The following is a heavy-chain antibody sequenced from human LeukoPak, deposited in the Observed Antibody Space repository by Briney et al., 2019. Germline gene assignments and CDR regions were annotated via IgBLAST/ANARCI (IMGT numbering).Heavy chain of an antibody. CDR3: ARGAHDSSGYYYEFVFYFDY. J-gene: IGHJ4*02. CDR1: GGSISSYY. CDR2: IYTSGST. D-gene: IGHD3-22*01. V-gene: IGHV4-4*07. Sequence: PSETLSLTCTVSGGSISSYYWSWIRQPAGKGLEWIGRIYTSGSTNYNPSLKSRVTISVDTSKNQFSLKLSSVTAADTAVYYCARGAHDSSGYYYEFVFYFDYWGQGTLVTVSS.